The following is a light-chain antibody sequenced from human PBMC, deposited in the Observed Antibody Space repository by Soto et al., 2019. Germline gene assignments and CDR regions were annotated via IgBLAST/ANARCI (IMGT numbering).Light chain of an antibody. J-gene: IGKJ2*01. Sequence: EIVLTQSPGTLSLSPGERATLSCRASQSVSSSYLAWYQQKPGQAPRLLIYGASSRATGIPDRFSGSGSGTDFTLNISRLEPEDFAVHYCQQYGSSPRYTFGQGTKLEIK. CDR2: GAS. V-gene: IGKV3-20*01. CDR3: QQYGSSPRYT. CDR1: QSVSSSY.